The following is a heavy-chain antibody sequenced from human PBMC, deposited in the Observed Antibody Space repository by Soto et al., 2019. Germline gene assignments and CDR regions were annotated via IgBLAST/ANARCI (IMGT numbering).Heavy chain of an antibody. CDR2: ISAYNGNT. V-gene: IGHV1-18*01. CDR3: ARDRAVLLWFGELLGWFDP. D-gene: IGHD3-10*01. CDR1: GYTFTSYG. Sequence: GASVKVSCKASGYTFTSYGISWVRQAPGQGLEWMGWISAYNGNTNYAQKLQGRVTMTTDTSTSTAYMELRSLRSDDTAVYYCARDRAVLLWFGELLGWFDPWGQGTLVTVSS. J-gene: IGHJ5*02.